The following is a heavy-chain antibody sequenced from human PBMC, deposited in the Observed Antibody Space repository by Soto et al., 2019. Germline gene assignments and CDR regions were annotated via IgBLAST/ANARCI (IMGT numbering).Heavy chain of an antibody. V-gene: IGHV4-59*01. J-gene: IGHJ4*02. Sequence: QVQLQESGPGLVKASETLSLTCTVSGDSINNYYWTWIRQPPGKGLEWIGYVYYSGTTDYNPSLRSRLTISVDTSKNQFSLNLNSVTAADTAVYYCARGYSSNWFRVDYWGQGILVTVSS. CDR1: GDSINNYY. CDR3: ARGYSSNWFRVDY. D-gene: IGHD6-13*01. CDR2: VYYSGTT.